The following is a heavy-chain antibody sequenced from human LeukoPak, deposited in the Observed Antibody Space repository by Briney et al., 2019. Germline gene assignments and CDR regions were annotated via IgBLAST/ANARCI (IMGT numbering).Heavy chain of an antibody. J-gene: IGHJ4*02. V-gene: IGHV3-20*01. CDR3: ARGTIGDYLDY. Sequence: PAGSLCRSCAASGFTCDDYGMSWVRQGPGNGRKWVSGTNWNGGSTGYTDSVKGRFTISRDNAKNSLYLQMNSLRAEDTALYHCARGTIGDYLDYWGQGTLVTVSS. D-gene: IGHD4-17*01. CDR1: GFTCDDYG. CDR2: TNWNGGST.